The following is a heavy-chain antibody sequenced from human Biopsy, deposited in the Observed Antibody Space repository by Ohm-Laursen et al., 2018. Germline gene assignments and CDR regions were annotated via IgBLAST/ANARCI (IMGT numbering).Heavy chain of an antibody. V-gene: IGHV4-38-2*01. D-gene: IGHD6-19*01. CDR3: ARVGSGWAPFDK. J-gene: IGHJ4*02. CDR1: GCSISSDYR. Sequence: GTLSLTCAVSGCSISSDYRWGRIRQAPGKTLEWLGNIFKGGNTNYNPSLRSRLIISIDTSKNQFSLMMTSVSGADTAVYFCARVGSGWAPFDKWGPGTLVTVSS. CDR2: IFKGGNT.